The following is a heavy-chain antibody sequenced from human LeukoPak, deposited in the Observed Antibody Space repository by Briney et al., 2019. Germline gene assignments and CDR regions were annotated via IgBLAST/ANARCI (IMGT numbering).Heavy chain of an antibody. CDR1: GFTFDDYA. J-gene: IGHJ4*02. CDR3: AKEIAVAGTGGFDY. V-gene: IGHV3-9*01. Sequence: QAGGSLRLSCAASGFTFDDYAMHWVRQAPGKGLEWVSGISWNSGSIGYADSVKGRFTISRDNAKNSLYLQMNSLRAEDTALYYCAKEIAVAGTGGFDYWGQGTLVTVSS. D-gene: IGHD6-19*01. CDR2: ISWNSGSI.